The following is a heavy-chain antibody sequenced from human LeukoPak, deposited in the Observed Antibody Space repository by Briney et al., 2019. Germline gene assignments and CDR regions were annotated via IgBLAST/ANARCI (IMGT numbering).Heavy chain of an antibody. CDR2: IYYSGST. CDR3: ARLGAMVDY. D-gene: IGHD1-26*01. V-gene: IGHV4-59*08. Sequence: SETLSLTCTVSGGSISSYYWSWIRQPPGRGLEWIGYIYYSGSTNYNPSLKSRVTISVDTSKNQFSLKLSSVTAADTAVYYCARLGAMVDYWGQGTLVTVSS. CDR1: GGSISSYY. J-gene: IGHJ4*02.